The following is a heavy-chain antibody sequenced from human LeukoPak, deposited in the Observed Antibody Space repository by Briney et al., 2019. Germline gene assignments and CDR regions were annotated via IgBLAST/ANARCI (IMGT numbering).Heavy chain of an antibody. CDR1: GYTFTNFG. V-gene: IGHV1-18*01. CDR2: IAPYNGDT. CDR3: ASRNYHDTTGYYQFYFDY. Sequence: ASVRVSCKASGYTFTNFGITWVRQAPGQGLEWMGWIAPYNGDTHYTQSLQDRVTMTTDTSTSTAYMELRSLRSDDTAVYYCASRNYHDTTGYYQFYFDYWGQGTLVTVSS. J-gene: IGHJ4*02. D-gene: IGHD3-22*01.